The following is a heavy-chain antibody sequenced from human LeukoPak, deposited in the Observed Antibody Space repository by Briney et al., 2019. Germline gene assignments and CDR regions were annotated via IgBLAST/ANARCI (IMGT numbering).Heavy chain of an antibody. CDR1: GGSIDITNY. CDR3: ARGQRYRYSSGHGLFVY. Sequence: SETLSLTCGVSGGSIDITNYWSWVRQAPGKGLEWIGEINHSGSTNYNPSLKSRVTISVDTSKNQFSLKLSSVTAADTAVYYCARGQRYRYSSGHGLFVYWGQGTLVTVSS. CDR2: INHSGST. D-gene: IGHD6-25*01. J-gene: IGHJ4*02. V-gene: IGHV4-4*02.